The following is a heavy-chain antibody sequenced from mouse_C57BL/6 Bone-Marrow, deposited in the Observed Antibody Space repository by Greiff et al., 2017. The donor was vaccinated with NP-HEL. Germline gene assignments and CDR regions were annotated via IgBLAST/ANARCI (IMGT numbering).Heavy chain of an antibody. CDR2: IDPSDSET. D-gene: IGHD2-4*01. Sequence: VQLQQPGAELVRPGSSVKLSCKASGYTFTSYWMHWVKQRPIQGLEWIGNIDPSDSETHYNQKFKDKATLTVDKSSSTAYMQLSSLTSEDSAVYYCARRDDYDVGDYYAMDYWGQGTSVTVSS. J-gene: IGHJ4*01. CDR1: GYTFTSYW. CDR3: ARRDDYDVGDYYAMDY. V-gene: IGHV1-52*01.